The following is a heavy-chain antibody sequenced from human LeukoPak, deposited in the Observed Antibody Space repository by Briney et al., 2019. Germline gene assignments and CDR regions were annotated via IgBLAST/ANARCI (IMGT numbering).Heavy chain of an antibody. V-gene: IGHV4-39*01. D-gene: IGHD1-14*01. CDR1: GGSISSSSYY. CDR2: IYYSGST. CDR3: ARHRNGYFDY. Sequence: SETLSLTCTVSGGSISSSSYYWGWIRQPPGKGLEWIGSIYYSGSTYYNPSLKSRVTISVDTSKNQFSLKLSPVTAADTAVYYCARHRNGYFDYWGQGTLVTVSS. J-gene: IGHJ4*02.